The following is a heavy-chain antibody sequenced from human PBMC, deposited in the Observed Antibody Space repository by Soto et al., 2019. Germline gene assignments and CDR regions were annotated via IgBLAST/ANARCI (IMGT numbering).Heavy chain of an antibody. CDR1: GFTFTSSA. Sequence: SVKVSCKASGFTFTSSAVQWVRQARGQRLEWIGWIVVGSGNTNYAQKFQERVTITRDMSTSTAYMELSNLRSEDTAEYYSAACLERGYSSVWCWGYYRGMDVWGPGTTV. J-gene: IGHJ6*02. D-gene: IGHD6-19*01. CDR2: IVVGSGNT. CDR3: AACLERGYSSVWCWGYYRGMDV. V-gene: IGHV1-58*01.